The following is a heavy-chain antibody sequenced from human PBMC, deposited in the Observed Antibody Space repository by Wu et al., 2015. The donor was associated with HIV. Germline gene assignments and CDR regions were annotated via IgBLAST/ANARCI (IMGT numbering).Heavy chain of an antibody. D-gene: IGHD3-10*01. J-gene: IGHJ4*02. CDR1: GYTFTSYY. CDR2: INPSGGST. V-gene: IGHV1-46*01. CDR3: ARDSADYYGSGSYYRY. Sequence: QVQLVQSGAEVKKPGASVKVSCKASGYTFTSYYMHWVRQAPGQGLEWMGIINPSGGSTSYAQKFQGRVTMTRDTSTSTVYMELSSLRSEDTAVYYCARDSADYYGSGSYYRYWGQGTLVTVSS.